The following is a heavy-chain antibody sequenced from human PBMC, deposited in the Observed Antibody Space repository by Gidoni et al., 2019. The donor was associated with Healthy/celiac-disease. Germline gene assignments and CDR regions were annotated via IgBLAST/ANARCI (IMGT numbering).Heavy chain of an antibody. J-gene: IGHJ4*02. V-gene: IGHV3-53*04. D-gene: IGHD3-10*01. CDR3: AREAFGSGSFFDY. Sequence: EVQLVESGGGLVQPGGSLRLACAASGFTVSSNYMSWVRQAPGKGLEWVSVIYSGGSTYYADSVKGRFTISRHNSKNTLYLQMNSLRAEDTAVYYCAREAFGSGSFFDYWGQGTLVTVSS. CDR2: IYSGGST. CDR1: GFTVSSNY.